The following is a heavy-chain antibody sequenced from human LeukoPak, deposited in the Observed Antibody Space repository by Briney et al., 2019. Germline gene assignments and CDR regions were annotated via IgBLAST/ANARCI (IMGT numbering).Heavy chain of an antibody. D-gene: IGHD2-21*02. CDR1: GYTFTSYD. J-gene: IGHJ6*03. CDR2: MNPNSGNT. Sequence: ASVKVSCKASGYTFTSYDINWVRQATGQGLEWMGWMNPNSGNTNYAQKLQGRVTMTTDTSTSTAYMELRSLRSDDTAVYYCARTQDVTYYYYMDVWGKGTTVTVSS. CDR3: ARTQDVTYYYYMDV. V-gene: IGHV1-18*01.